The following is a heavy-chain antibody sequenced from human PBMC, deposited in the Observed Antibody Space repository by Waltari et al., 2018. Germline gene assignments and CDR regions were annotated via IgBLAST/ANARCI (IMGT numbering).Heavy chain of an antibody. CDR3: ATGPAAWWAFDV. D-gene: IGHD2-8*02. CDR2: MNPNNGDT. CDR1: GHTFTSYY. J-gene: IGHJ3*01. V-gene: IGHV1-8*01. Sequence: QVQLVQSGPEVREPGASVTVSCKASGHTFTSYYINWVRPAPGEGLEWIGWMNPNNGDTAFAQKSQGRVTLARNTSISTAYMELSSLTSDDTAMYYCATGPAAWWAFDVWGQGTMVAVSS.